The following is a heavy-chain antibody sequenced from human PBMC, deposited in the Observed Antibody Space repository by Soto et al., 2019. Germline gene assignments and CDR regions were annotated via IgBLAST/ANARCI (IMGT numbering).Heavy chain of an antibody. V-gene: IGHV3-48*02. Sequence: GSLRLYYAASGVTFSDSSMNWVRQAPGKGLEWVSYISGSSKTIYYADSVKGRFTISRDNAKNSVYLQMNSLRDEDTAVYYCARDKKWAFDYWGQGALVTVSS. CDR2: ISGSSKTI. CDR3: ARDKKWAFDY. J-gene: IGHJ4*02. CDR1: GVTFSDSS. D-gene: IGHD1-26*01.